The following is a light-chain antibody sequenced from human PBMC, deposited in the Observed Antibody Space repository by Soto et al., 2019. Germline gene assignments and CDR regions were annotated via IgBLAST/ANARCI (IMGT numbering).Light chain of an antibody. Sequence: DIQMTQSPSFVSASVGDRVNITCRASQNIGSWLAWYQQKPGKAPNLLIYTASSLQSGVPPRFSGSRSGTDFTLTISSLQPEDFATYYCQQATSFPPNFGPGTKVDIK. CDR2: TAS. J-gene: IGKJ3*01. CDR1: QNIGSW. V-gene: IGKV1-12*01. CDR3: QQATSFPPN.